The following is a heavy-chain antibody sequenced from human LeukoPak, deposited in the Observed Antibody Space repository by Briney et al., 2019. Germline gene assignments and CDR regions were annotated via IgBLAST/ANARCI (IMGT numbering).Heavy chain of an antibody. J-gene: IGHJ4*02. CDR2: IYYSGST. CDR1: GGSISSYY. V-gene: IGHV4-59*12. D-gene: IGHD4-17*01. Sequence: ASETLSLTCTVSGGSISSYYWSWIRQPPGKGLEWIGYIYYSGSTNYNPSLKSRVTISVDTSKNQFSLKLSSVTAADTAVYYCARDHDYGDYPDYWGQGTLVTVSS. CDR3: ARDHDYGDYPDY.